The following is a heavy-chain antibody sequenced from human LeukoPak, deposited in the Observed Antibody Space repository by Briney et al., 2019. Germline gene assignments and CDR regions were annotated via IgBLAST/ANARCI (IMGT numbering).Heavy chain of an antibody. CDR3: ATVPRIPAVCNTEYFQY. Sequence: PGESLKISCNGSGYSFTSYWLAWVRQMPGKGLEWMGIVNPADSDTRYSPSFQGQVTISVDKSISTAYLQWSSLQASDTAMYYCATVPRIPAVCNTEYFQYWGQGTLVTVSS. CDR2: VNPADSDT. CDR1: GYSFTSYW. J-gene: IGHJ1*01. D-gene: IGHD6-13*01. V-gene: IGHV5-51*01.